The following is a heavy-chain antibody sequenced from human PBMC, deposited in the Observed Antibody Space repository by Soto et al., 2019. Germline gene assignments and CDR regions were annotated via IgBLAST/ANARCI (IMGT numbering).Heavy chain of an antibody. Sequence: GASVKVSCKASGGTFSSYAISWVRQAPGQGLEWMGGIIPIFGTANYAQKFQGRVTITADESTSAAYMGLSSLRSEDTAVYYCAREGVDTAFPRYYYGMDVWGQGTTVTVSS. V-gene: IGHV1-69*13. CDR1: GGTFSSYA. J-gene: IGHJ6*02. D-gene: IGHD5-18*01. CDR2: IIPIFGTA. CDR3: AREGVDTAFPRYYYGMDV.